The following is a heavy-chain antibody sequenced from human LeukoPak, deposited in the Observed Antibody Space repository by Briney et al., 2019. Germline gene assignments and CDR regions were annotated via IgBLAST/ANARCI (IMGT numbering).Heavy chain of an antibody. CDR3: AKLYGDYPRNYYFGN. CDR1: GFTFSIYA. CDR2: VSGNGGST. D-gene: IGHD4-17*01. Sequence: GGSLRLSCAASGFTFSIYAMSWVRQAPGKGLEWVSAVSGNGGSTYYADSVKGRFTISRDNSKNTLHLQMNSLRAEDTAVYYCAKLYGDYPRNYYFGNWGQGTLVTVSS. J-gene: IGHJ4*02. V-gene: IGHV3-23*01.